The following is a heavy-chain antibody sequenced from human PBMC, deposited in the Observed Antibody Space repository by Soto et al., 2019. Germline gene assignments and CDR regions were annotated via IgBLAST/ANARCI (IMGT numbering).Heavy chain of an antibody. CDR2: VYYSGST. CDR1: GASISSSY. Sequence: ASETLSLTCTVSGASISSSYWSWIRQSPGKGLEWIGYVYYSGSTNYNPSLKSRVTISVDTSKNQFSLKLGSVTAADTAVYYCARGYYDSRGQSNTFDIWGQGTMVTVSS. V-gene: IGHV4-59*01. J-gene: IGHJ3*02. CDR3: ARGYYDSRGQSNTFDI. D-gene: IGHD3-22*01.